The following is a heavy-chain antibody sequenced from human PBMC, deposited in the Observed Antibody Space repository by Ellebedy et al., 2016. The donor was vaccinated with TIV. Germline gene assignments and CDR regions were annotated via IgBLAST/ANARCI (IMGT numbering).Heavy chain of an antibody. J-gene: IGHJ1*01. V-gene: IGHV4-38-2*01. Sequence: SETLSLXXELDVPSITGYHWAWVRQPPGKGLEWIGSIYRGRTYYNPSLKSRFTISLDTSENQFSLKLSSVTAADTAVYYCTRTRYGGNLDWGQGTLVTVSS. CDR3: TRTRYGGNLD. CDR1: VPSITGYH. D-gene: IGHD4-23*01. CDR2: IYRGRT.